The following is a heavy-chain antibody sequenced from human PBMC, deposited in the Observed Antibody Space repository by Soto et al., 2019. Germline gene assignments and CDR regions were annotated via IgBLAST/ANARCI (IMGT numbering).Heavy chain of an antibody. V-gene: IGHV3-21*01. J-gene: IGHJ5*02. CDR3: TRDQGGSYDSWFDP. D-gene: IGHD2-15*01. CDR1: FTLSMYS. Sequence: EVQVVESGGGLVQPGGSLRLSCSFTLSMYSMNWVRQAPGKGLEWVASISSSGDYIKYADSVKGRITSSRDNAKNSVSLQMNSLRVDDTDIYFCTRDQGGSYDSWFDPWGQGTLVTVSS. CDR2: ISSSGDYI.